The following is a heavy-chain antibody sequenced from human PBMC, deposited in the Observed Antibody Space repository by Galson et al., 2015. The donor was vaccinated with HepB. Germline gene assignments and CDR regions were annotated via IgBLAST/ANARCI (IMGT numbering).Heavy chain of an antibody. D-gene: IGHD3-10*01. CDR1: GYTFTSYG. CDR3: ASLITMVRGVIIDFDY. CDR2: ISAYNGNT. Sequence: SVKVSCKASGYTFTSYGISWVRQAPGQGLEWMGWISAYNGNTNYAQKLQGRVTITRDTSASTAYMELSSLRSEDTAVYYCASLITMVRGVIIDFDYWGQGTLVTVSS. J-gene: IGHJ4*02. V-gene: IGHV1-18*04.